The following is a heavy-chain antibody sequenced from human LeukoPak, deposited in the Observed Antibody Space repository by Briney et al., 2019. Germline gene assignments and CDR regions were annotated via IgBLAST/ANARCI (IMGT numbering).Heavy chain of an antibody. CDR2: INHSGST. CDR1: GGSFSGYY. D-gene: IGHD4-17*01. V-gene: IGHV4-34*01. CDR3: ARLAYGDYRIDY. Sequence: PSETLSLTCAVYGGSFSGYYWSWIRQPPGKGLEWIGEINHSGSTNYNPSLKSRVTISVDTSKNQFSLKLSSVTAADTAEYYCARLAYGDYRIDYWGQGTLVTVSS. J-gene: IGHJ4*02.